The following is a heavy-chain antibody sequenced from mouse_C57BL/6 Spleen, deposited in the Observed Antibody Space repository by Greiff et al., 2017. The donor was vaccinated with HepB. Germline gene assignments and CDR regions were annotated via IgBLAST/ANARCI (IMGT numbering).Heavy chain of an antibody. Sequence: DVMLVESGEGLVKPGGSLKLSCAASGFTFSSYAMSWVRQTPEKRLEWVAYISSGGDYIYYADTVKGRFTISRDNARNTLYLQMSSLKSEDTAMYYCTRALQPYYFDYWGQGTTLTVSS. J-gene: IGHJ2*01. CDR2: ISSGGDYI. V-gene: IGHV5-9-1*02. CDR3: TRALQPYYFDY. CDR1: GFTFSSYA. D-gene: IGHD6-1*01.